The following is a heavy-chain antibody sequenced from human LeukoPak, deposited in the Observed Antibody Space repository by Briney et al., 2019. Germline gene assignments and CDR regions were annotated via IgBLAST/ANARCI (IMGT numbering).Heavy chain of an antibody. D-gene: IGHD6-19*01. CDR1: GFTFSDYY. V-gene: IGHV3-11*05. Sequence: MSGGSLRLSCAASGFTFSDYYMSWIRQAPGKGLEWVSYISSSSSYTNYADSVKGRFTISRDNAKNSLYLQMNSLRAEDTAVYYCARGIAVAGTAFDIWGQGTMVTVSS. J-gene: IGHJ3*02. CDR3: ARGIAVAGTAFDI. CDR2: ISSSSSYT.